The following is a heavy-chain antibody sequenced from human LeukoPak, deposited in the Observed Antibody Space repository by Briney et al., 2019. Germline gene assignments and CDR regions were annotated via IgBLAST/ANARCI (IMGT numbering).Heavy chain of an antibody. D-gene: IGHD3-10*02. CDR2: IYSGGTS. CDR3: AELGITMIGGV. J-gene: IGHJ6*04. V-gene: IGHV3-66*01. CDR1: GFTVSDHY. Sequence: GGSLRLSCAASGFTVSDHYMNWVRQAPGKGLEWVSVIYSGGTSYYADSVKGRFTISRDNSKNTLYLQMNSLRAEDTALYYCAELGITMIGGVWGKGTTVTISS.